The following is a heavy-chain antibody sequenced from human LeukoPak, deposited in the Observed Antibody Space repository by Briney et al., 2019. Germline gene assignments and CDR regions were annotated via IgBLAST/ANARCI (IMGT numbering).Heavy chain of an antibody. CDR3: AREGGPYRPLDY. J-gene: IGHJ4*02. CDR1: GGSISSSNW. Sequence: NPSETLSLTCAVSGGSISSSNWWSWVRQPPGKGLEWIGEVNLQGSTNYNPSLMGRVAISVDMSENHISLQLTSVTAADTAVYYCAREGGPYRPLDYSGQGTLVTVSS. V-gene: IGHV4-4*02. CDR2: VNLQGST.